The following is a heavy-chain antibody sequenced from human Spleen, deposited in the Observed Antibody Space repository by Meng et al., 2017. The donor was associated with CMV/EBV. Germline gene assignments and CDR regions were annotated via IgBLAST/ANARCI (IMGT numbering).Heavy chain of an antibody. J-gene: IGHJ4*02. CDR2: ITASGDII. CDR3: ARDPY. Sequence: GGSLRLSCAASGSTFSNYEMNWVRQAPGKGLEWISYITASGDIIYYADSVKGRFTISRDNAKNSLYLQMNSLRAEDTAVYYCARDPYWGQGTLVTVSS. V-gene: IGHV3-48*03. CDR1: GSTFSNYE.